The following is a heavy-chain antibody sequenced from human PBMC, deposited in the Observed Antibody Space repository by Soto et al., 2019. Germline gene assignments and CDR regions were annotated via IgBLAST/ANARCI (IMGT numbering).Heavy chain of an antibody. CDR2: INHSGST. Sequence: QVQLQQWGAGLLKPSETLSLTCAVYGGSFSGYYWSWIRQPPGKGLEWIGEINHSGSTNYNPSLKSRVTISVDTSKNQFSLKLSSVTAADTAVYYCARLSVPAATNWFDPWGQGTLVTVSS. J-gene: IGHJ5*02. CDR3: ARLSVPAATNWFDP. D-gene: IGHD2-2*01. CDR1: GGSFSGYY. V-gene: IGHV4-34*01.